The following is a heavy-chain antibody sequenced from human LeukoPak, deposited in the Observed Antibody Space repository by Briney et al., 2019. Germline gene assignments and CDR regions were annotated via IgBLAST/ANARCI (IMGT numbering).Heavy chain of an antibody. Sequence: PSETLSLTCTVSGGSISSGDYYWSWIRQPPGKGLEWIGYIYYSGSTYHNPSLKSRVTISVDTSKNQFSLKLSSVTAADTAVYYCARAVEITMIVVVSHFDYWGQGTLVTVSS. J-gene: IGHJ4*02. V-gene: IGHV4-30-4*01. CDR2: IYYSGST. D-gene: IGHD3-22*01. CDR1: GGSISSGDYY. CDR3: ARAVEITMIVVVSHFDY.